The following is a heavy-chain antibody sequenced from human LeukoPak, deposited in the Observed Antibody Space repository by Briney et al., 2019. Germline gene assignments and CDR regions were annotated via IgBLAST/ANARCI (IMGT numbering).Heavy chain of an antibody. J-gene: IGHJ6*03. Sequence: KPSETLSLTCTVSGGSISSYYWSWIRQPPGKGLEWIGYIYYSGSTNYNPSLKRRVTISVDPSKNQFSLKLSSVTAADTAVYYCARATAYGDYDYYYYYMDVWGKGTTVTVSS. CDR2: IYYSGST. CDR3: ARATAYGDYDYYYYYMDV. D-gene: IGHD4-17*01. CDR1: GGSISSYY. V-gene: IGHV4-59*01.